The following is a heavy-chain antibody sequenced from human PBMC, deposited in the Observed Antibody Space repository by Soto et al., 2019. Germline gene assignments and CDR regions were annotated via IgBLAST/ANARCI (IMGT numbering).Heavy chain of an antibody. D-gene: IGHD6-13*01. CDR3: ARIKYSSSWQYYFDY. CDR1: GYTFTSYA. CDR2: INAGNGNT. V-gene: IGHV1-3*01. Sequence: ASVKVSCKASGYTFTSYAMHWVRQAPGQRLEWMGWINAGNGNTKYSQKFQGRVTITRDTSASTAYMELSSLRSEDTAVYYCARIKYSSSWQYYFDYWGQGTLVTVPQ. J-gene: IGHJ4*02.